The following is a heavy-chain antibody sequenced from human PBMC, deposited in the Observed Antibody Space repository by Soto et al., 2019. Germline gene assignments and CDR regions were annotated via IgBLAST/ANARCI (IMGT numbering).Heavy chain of an antibody. Sequence: LSLTCTVSGGSISSSSYYWGWIRQPPGKGLEWIGSIYYSGSTYYNPSLKSRVTISVDTSKNQFSLKLSSVTAADTAVYYCARHTPAISISDLWGQGTLVTVSS. CDR2: IYYSGST. D-gene: IGHD2-15*01. CDR3: ARHTPAISISDL. CDR1: GGSISSSSYY. V-gene: IGHV4-39*01. J-gene: IGHJ4*02.